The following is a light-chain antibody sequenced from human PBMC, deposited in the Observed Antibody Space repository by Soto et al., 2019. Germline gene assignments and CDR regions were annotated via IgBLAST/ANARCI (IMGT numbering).Light chain of an antibody. CDR1: SSNIGAGYD. CDR3: QSYDSSLSGSV. CDR2: GNS. V-gene: IGLV1-40*01. Sequence: QSVQTQPPSVSGAPGQRVTISCTGSSSNIGAGYDVHWYQQLPGTAPKLLISGNSNRPSGVPDRFSGSKSGTSASLAITGLQAEDEADYYCQSYDSSLSGSVFGGGTKLTVL. J-gene: IGLJ2*01.